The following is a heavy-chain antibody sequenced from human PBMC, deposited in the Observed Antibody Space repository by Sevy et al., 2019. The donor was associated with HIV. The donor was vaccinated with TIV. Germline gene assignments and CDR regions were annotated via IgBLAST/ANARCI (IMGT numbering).Heavy chain of an antibody. CDR3: TTGRGGLLWFGELSQNYYYGMDV. D-gene: IGHD3-10*01. V-gene: IGHV3-15*01. J-gene: IGHJ6*02. CDR1: GFTFSNAW. Sequence: GGSLRLSCAASGFTFSNAWMSWVRQAPGKGLEWVGRIKSKTDGGTTDYAAPVKGRFTNSRDDSKNTLYLQMNSLKTEDTAVYYCTTGRGGLLWFGELSQNYYYGMDVWGQGTTVTVSS. CDR2: IKSKTDGGTT.